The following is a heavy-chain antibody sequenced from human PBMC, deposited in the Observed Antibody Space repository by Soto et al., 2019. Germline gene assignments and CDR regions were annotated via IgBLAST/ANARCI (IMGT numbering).Heavy chain of an antibody. Sequence: SETLSLTCTFSGGSISSYYWSWIRQPPGKGLEWIGYIYYSGSTNYNPSLKSRVTISVDTSKDQFSLKLSSVTAADTAVYYCARDRVGPWGQGTLVTVSS. CDR2: IYYSGST. J-gene: IGHJ5*02. D-gene: IGHD2-2*01. CDR3: ARDRVGP. V-gene: IGHV4-59*01. CDR1: GGSISSYY.